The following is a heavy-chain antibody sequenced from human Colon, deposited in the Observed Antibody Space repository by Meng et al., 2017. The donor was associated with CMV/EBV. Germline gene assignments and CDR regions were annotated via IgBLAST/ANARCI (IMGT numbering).Heavy chain of an antibody. J-gene: IGHJ3*02. CDR2: INHSGST. CDR1: GGSFSGYY. Sequence: SETLSLTCAVYGGSFSGYYWSWTRQPPGKGLEWIGEINHSGSTNYNPSLKSRVTISVDTSKNQFSLKLSSVTAADTAVYYCARVRFGHLKGAFDIWGQGTMVTVSS. V-gene: IGHV4-34*01. D-gene: IGHD3-3*01. CDR3: ARVRFGHLKGAFDI.